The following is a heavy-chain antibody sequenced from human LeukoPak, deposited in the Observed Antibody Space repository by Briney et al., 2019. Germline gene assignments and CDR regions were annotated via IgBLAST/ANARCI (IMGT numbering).Heavy chain of an antibody. CDR1: GGSISSGSYY. CDR3: ARGGRYCSSTSCSPIRYFDY. D-gene: IGHD2-2*01. J-gene: IGHJ4*02. CDR2: IYTSGST. Sequence: SETLSPTCTVSGGSISSGSYYWSWIRQPAGKGLEWIGRIYTSGSTNYNPSLKSRVTISVDTSKNQFSLKLSSVTAADTAVYYCARGGRYCSSTSCSPIRYFDYWGQGTLVTVSS. V-gene: IGHV4-61*02.